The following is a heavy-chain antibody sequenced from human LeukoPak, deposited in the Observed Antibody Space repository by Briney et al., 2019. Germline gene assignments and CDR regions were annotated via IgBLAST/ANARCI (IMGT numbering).Heavy chain of an antibody. Sequence: GGSLRLSCAASGFTFSSYGMHWVRQAPGKGLEWVAFIRYDGSNKYYADSVKGRFTISRDNSKNTLYLQMNSLRAEDTAVYYCAKDIAAGDEAVSAFDIWGQGTMVTVSS. CDR2: IRYDGSNK. V-gene: IGHV3-30*02. J-gene: IGHJ3*02. CDR3: AKDIAAGDEAVSAFDI. CDR1: GFTFSSYG. D-gene: IGHD6-6*01.